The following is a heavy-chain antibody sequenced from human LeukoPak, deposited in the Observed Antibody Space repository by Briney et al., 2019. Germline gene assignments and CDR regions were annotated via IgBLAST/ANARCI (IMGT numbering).Heavy chain of an antibody. V-gene: IGHV1-18*01. Sequence: LISAYNGNTNSAQKLQGRVTMTKDTSTSTAYMELRSLRSDDTAVYYCARARWELRHFDYWGQGTLVTVSS. J-gene: IGHJ4*02. CDR3: ARARWELRHFDY. CDR2: ISAYNGNT. D-gene: IGHD1-26*01.